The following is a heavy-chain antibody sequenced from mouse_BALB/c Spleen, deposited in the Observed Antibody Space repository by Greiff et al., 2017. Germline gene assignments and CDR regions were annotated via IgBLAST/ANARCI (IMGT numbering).Heavy chain of an antibody. J-gene: IGHJ3*01. D-gene: IGHD2-4*01. CDR3: ARNTLLYYDDGFLFAY. Sequence: EVQLQQSGAELVKPGASVKLSCTASGFNIKDTYMHWVKQRPEQGLEWIGRIDPANGNTKYDPKFQGKATITADTSSNTAYLQLSSLTSEDTAVYYCARNTLLYYDDGFLFAYWGQGTLVTVSA. V-gene: IGHV14-3*02. CDR2: IDPANGNT. CDR1: GFNIKDTY.